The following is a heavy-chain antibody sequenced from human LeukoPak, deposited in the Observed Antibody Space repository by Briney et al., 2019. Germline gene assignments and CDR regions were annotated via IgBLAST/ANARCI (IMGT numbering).Heavy chain of an antibody. CDR3: ARGGDGGPDFDF. V-gene: IGHV3-33*01. CDR1: GFTFSNYA. J-gene: IGHJ4*02. Sequence: GGSLRLSCAVSGFTFSNYAMHWVRQAPGTGLEWVALIWYDGSDTYYADSVKGRFTISRDNSKNTLYLQMSSLRAEDTAIYYCARGGDGGPDFDFWGQRTLVTVSS. CDR2: IWYDGSDT. D-gene: IGHD4-23*01.